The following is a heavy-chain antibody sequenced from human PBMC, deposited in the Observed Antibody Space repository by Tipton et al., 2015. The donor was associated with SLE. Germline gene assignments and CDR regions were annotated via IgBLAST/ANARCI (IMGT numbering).Heavy chain of an antibody. CDR1: GFTFSSYA. D-gene: IGHD3-10*01. J-gene: IGHJ5*02. CDR3: ARDGVRGRSERSWFDP. Sequence: SLRLSCAASGFTFSSYAMHWVRQAPGKGLEWVAVISYDGSNKYYADSVKGRFTISRDNSKNTLYLQMNSLRAEDTAVYYCARDGVRGRSERSWFDPWGQGTLVTVSS. V-gene: IGHV3-30*14. CDR2: ISYDGSNK.